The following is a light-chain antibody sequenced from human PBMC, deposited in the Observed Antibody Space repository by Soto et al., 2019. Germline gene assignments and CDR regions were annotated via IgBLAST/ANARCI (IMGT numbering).Light chain of an antibody. CDR3: QQRYNWPIT. V-gene: IGKV3-11*01. CDR1: QSVSGY. J-gene: IGKJ5*01. Sequence: VLTQSTATLSLSPGETATLSCRASQSVSGYIGWYQQKPVQAPRLLIYADSNRATGIPARFSGSGSGTDFTLTISSLEPEDFSVYYCQQRYNWPITFGQGTLLEVK. CDR2: ADS.